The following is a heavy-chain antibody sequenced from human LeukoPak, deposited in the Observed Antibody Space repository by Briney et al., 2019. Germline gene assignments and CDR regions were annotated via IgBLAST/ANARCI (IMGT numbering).Heavy chain of an antibody. J-gene: IGHJ4*02. Sequence: GGSLRLSCVASGFSFSNYGMHWVRQAPGKGLEWVAVISYDGSNKYYADSVKGRFTISRDNSKNTLYLQMNSLRAEDTAVYYCARDATYYYDSSGLHYFDYWGQGILVTVSS. V-gene: IGHV3-30*19. CDR2: ISYDGSNK. CDR1: GFSFSNYG. D-gene: IGHD3-22*01. CDR3: ARDATYYYDSSGLHYFDY.